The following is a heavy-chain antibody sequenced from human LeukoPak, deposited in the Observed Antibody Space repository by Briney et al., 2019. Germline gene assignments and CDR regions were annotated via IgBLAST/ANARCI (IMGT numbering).Heavy chain of an antibody. V-gene: IGHV1-18*01. CDR3: ASSSGSYYSEYFQH. D-gene: IGHD1-26*01. Sequence: ASVKVSCKASGYTFTSYGISWVRQAPGQGLEWMGWISAYNGNTNYAQKLQGRVTMTTDTSTSTAYMELRSLRSDDTAVYYCASSSGSYYSEYFQHWGQGTLVTVSS. J-gene: IGHJ1*01. CDR1: GYTFTSYG. CDR2: ISAYNGNT.